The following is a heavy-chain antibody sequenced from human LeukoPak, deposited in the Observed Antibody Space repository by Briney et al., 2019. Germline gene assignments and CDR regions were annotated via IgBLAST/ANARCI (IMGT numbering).Heavy chain of an antibody. Sequence: GGSLRLSCAASGFTFSSYWMSWVRQAPGKGLEWVSYISSSGSTIYYADSVKGRFTISRDNAKNSLYLQMNSLRAEDTAVYYCAGEGVYYDDYWGQGTLVTVSS. D-gene: IGHD3-22*01. J-gene: IGHJ4*02. V-gene: IGHV3-48*04. CDR2: ISSSGSTI. CDR3: AGEGVYYDDY. CDR1: GFTFSSYW.